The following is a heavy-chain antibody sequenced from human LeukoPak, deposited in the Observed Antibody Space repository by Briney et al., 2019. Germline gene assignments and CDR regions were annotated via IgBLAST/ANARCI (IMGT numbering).Heavy chain of an antibody. V-gene: IGHV3-30*02. CDR2: ITYDGSTK. Sequence: GGSLRLSCAASGFTFSNYGMHWVRQAPGKGLEWVAFITYDGSTKYYADSVKGRFTISRDNSKNTLYLQLNSLRVEDTAVYYCAKNRGAGSHYYYHMNVWGKGTTVTVSS. J-gene: IGHJ6*03. D-gene: IGHD1-26*01. CDR1: GFTFSNYG. CDR3: AKNRGAGSHYYYHMNV.